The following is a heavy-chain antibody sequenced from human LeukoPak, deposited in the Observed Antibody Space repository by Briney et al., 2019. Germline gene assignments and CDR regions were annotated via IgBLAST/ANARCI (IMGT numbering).Heavy chain of an antibody. D-gene: IGHD3-22*01. V-gene: IGHV3-66*01. CDR1: GFTVTNKY. J-gene: IGHJ4*02. CDR3: ARAGDSSGYYLFDY. Sequence: GGSLRLSCVASGFTVTNKYMSWVRQAPGKGLEWVSIIFGGGTTYYADSVKGRFTISRDNAKNSLYLQMNSLRAEDTAVYYCARAGDSSGYYLFDYWGQGTLVTVSS. CDR2: IFGGGTT.